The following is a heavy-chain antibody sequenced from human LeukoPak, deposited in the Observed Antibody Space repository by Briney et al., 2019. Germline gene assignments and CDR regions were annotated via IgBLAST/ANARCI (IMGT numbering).Heavy chain of an antibody. Sequence: GGFLRLSCAASGFTFSSYEMNWVRQAPGKGLEWVSYISSSGSTIHYADSVKGRFTTSRDNAKNSLYLQMNSLRAEGTAVYYCAVDYGGKSGAFDIWGQGTMVTVSS. CDR2: ISSSGSTI. CDR1: GFTFSSYE. CDR3: AVDYGGKSGAFDI. D-gene: IGHD4-23*01. J-gene: IGHJ3*02. V-gene: IGHV3-48*03.